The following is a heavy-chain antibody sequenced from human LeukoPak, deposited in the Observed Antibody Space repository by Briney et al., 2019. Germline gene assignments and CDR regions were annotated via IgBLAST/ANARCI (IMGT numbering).Heavy chain of an antibody. Sequence: PSETLSLTCAVSGGSFSGYYWSWIRQPPGKGLEWIGEINHSGSTNYNPSLKSRVTISVDTSKNQFSLKLSSVTAADTAVYYCASGKLGVDYWGQGTLVTVSS. CDR1: GGSFSGYY. CDR3: ASGKLGVDY. J-gene: IGHJ4*02. D-gene: IGHD3-10*01. CDR2: INHSGST. V-gene: IGHV4-34*01.